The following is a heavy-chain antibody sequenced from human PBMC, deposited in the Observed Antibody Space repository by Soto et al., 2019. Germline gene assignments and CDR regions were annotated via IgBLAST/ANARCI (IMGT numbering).Heavy chain of an antibody. V-gene: IGHV4-59*01. CDR2: IYYSGST. D-gene: IGHD5-18*01. Sequence: QVQLQESGPGLVKPSETLSLTCTVSGGSISSYYWSWIRQSPGKGLEWIGYIYYSGSTKYNPSLRSRVTISVDTSKTQCSLKLSSVTAADTAVYYCARGRGDTAMAWYYWGQGTLVTVSS. CDR3: ARGRGDTAMAWYY. CDR1: GGSISSYY. J-gene: IGHJ4*02.